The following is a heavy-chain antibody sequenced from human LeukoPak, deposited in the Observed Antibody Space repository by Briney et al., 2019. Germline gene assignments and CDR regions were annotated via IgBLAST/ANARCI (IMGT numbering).Heavy chain of an antibody. CDR3: ARGEYSSSSVLLFDY. D-gene: IGHD6-6*01. V-gene: IGHV4-59*01. CDR2: IYYSGST. CDR1: GGSISSYY. Sequence: SETLSLTCTVSGGSISSYYWSWIRQPPGKGLEWIGYIYYSGSTNYNPSLKSRVTISVDTSKNQFSLKLSSVTAADTAVYYCARGEYSSSSVLLFDYWGQGILVTVSS. J-gene: IGHJ4*02.